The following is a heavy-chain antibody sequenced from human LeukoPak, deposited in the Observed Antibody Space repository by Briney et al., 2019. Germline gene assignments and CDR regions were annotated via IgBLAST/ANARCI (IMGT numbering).Heavy chain of an antibody. D-gene: IGHD2-8*01. CDR1: GFTFSSYW. CDR3: AKGGRGNGEVY. J-gene: IGHJ4*02. CDR2: IKQDGSEK. V-gene: IGHV3-7*01. Sequence: GGSLRLSCAVPGFTFSSYWMNWVRQAPGNGLEWVANIKQDGSEKNYVDSVKGRFTISRDNARSSLFLQMNDLRAEDTAVYYCAKGGRGNGEVYWGQGTLVTVSS.